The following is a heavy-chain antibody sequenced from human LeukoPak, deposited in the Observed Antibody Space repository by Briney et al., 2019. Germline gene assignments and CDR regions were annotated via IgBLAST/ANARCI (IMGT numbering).Heavy chain of an antibody. Sequence: GASVKVSCKASGYTFTGYYMHWVRQAPGQGLEWMGWINPNRGGTNYAQKFQGRVTMTRDTAISTAYMELSRLRSDDTAVYYCARGRSLLSHMDVWGKGTTVTVSS. D-gene: IGHD2-15*01. CDR3: ARGRSLLSHMDV. V-gene: IGHV1-2*02. CDR2: INPNRGGT. J-gene: IGHJ6*03. CDR1: GYTFTGYY.